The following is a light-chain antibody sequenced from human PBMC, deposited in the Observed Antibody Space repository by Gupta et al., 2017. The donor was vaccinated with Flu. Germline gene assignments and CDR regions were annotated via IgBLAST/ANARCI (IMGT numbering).Light chain of an antibody. CDR3: QQSSNNLRIT. CDR1: QNISNY. J-gene: IGKJ3*01. Sequence: DIQMTQSPSSLSASVGDRVTITCRASQNISNYLNWYQQKPGKVPKYLIYAASSLQSGVPSRFSGSGSGTDFTLTINSLQPEDFATYYCQQSSNNLRITFGPGTKVDIK. V-gene: IGKV1-39*01. CDR2: AAS.